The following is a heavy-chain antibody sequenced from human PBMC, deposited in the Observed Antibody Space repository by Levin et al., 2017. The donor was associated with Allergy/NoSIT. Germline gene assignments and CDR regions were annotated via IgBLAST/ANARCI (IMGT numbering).Heavy chain of an antibody. V-gene: IGHV5-51*01. CDR2: IYPGDSDT. CDR3: ARGYCSSTSCSPFDY. J-gene: IGHJ4*02. Sequence: GGSLRLSCKGSGSSFTSYWIGWVRQMPGKGLEWMGIIYPGDSDTRYSPSFQGQVTISADKSISTAYLQWSSLKASDTAMYYCARGYCSSTSCSPFDYWGQGTLVTVSS. CDR1: GSSFTSYW. D-gene: IGHD2-2*01.